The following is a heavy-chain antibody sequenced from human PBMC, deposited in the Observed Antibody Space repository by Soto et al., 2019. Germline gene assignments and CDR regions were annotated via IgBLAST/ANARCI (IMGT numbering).Heavy chain of an antibody. D-gene: IGHD3-16*01. V-gene: IGHV1-69*13. CDR1: GGTFSSYG. J-gene: IGHJ5*02. CDR2: INSFSETT. CDR3: VRPALKRGSSWFDP. Sequence: GGPVKVSCKASGGTFSSYGVTWVRQAPGQGLEWVGGINSFSETTNYAQRFQGRVTITADESTDTAYMELISLRSEDTAVYYCVRPALKRGSSWFDPWGQGXLVTVYS.